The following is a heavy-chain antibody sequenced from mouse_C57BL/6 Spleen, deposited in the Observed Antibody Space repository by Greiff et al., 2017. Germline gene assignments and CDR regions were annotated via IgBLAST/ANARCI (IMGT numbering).Heavy chain of an antibody. Sequence: QVQLKESGPELVKPGASVKISCKASGYSFTSYYIHWVKQRPGQGLEWIGWIYPGSGNTKYNEKFKGKATMTADTSSSTAYMQLSSLTSEDSAVXYCARSPLITTVVARGYFDYWGQGTTLTVSS. J-gene: IGHJ2*01. CDR3: ARSPLITTVVARGYFDY. D-gene: IGHD1-1*01. CDR2: IYPGSGNT. CDR1: GYSFTSYY. V-gene: IGHV1-66*01.